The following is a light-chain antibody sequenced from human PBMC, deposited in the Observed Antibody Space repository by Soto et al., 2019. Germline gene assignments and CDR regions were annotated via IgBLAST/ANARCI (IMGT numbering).Light chain of an antibody. CDR1: HSVTIY. V-gene: IGKV3-11*01. Sequence: MVLTQSPATLSLSQGERATLYXRASHSVTIYLSWYQQKPGXAPRXXXAYXSNSATGSPARLSGSGSGTDFTRTISSLEPEYCAGYYLQQRSNWTRTFGQGTRLEIK. J-gene: IGKJ5*01. CDR3: QQRSNWTRT. CDR2: YXS.